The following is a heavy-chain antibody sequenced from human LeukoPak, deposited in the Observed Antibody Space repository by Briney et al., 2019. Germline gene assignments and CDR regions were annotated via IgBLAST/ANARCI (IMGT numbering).Heavy chain of an antibody. Sequence: SETLSLTSGVSGYSISRGYYWAWIRQPPGKGLEWIGTIYHTGSTYYTPSLGSRVTISVDTSKNEFSLNLNSVTAADTAVYYCARAGWIITSGIDYWGQGALVTVSS. V-gene: IGHV4-38-2*01. J-gene: IGHJ4*02. CDR3: ARAGWIITSGIDY. D-gene: IGHD3-10*01. CDR2: IYHTGST. CDR1: GYSISRGYY.